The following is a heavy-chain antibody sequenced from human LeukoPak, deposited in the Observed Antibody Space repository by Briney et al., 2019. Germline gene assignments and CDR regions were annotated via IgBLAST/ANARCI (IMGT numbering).Heavy chain of an antibody. CDR2: INPNSGVT. CDR3: ARDHCVSSGCYEDYYYGMEV. J-gene: IGHJ6*02. D-gene: IGHD2-2*01. CDR1: GYTFTGYY. V-gene: IGHV1-2*02. Sequence: ATVKLSCKASGYTFTGYYMQWVRQAPGQGLEWMGWINPNSGVTKCEQTLQGRVTMPRATSMSTDYMGLSRVRSDDTAVYFCARDHCVSSGCYEDYYYGMEVWGRGTTVSVSS.